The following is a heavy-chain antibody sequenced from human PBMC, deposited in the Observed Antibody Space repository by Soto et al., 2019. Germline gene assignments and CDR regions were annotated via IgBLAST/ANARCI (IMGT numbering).Heavy chain of an antibody. CDR2: ISAYNGNT. CDR1: GYTFTSYA. V-gene: IGHV1-18*01. Sequence: ASVKVSCKASGYTFTSYAMHWVRQAPGQRLEWMGWISAYNGNTNYAQKLQGRVTMTTDTSTSTAYMELRSLRSDDTAVYYCARDRYSDYRDWYFDLWGRGTLVTVSS. CDR3: ARDRYSDYRDWYFDL. D-gene: IGHD4-4*01. J-gene: IGHJ2*01.